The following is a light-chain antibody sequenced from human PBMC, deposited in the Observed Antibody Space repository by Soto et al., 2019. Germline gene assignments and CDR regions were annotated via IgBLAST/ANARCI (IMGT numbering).Light chain of an antibody. CDR2: TNN. Sequence: QSVLTQPPSASGTPGQWVTISCSGISSNIGSNTINWYQQLPGTAPKLLIYTNNQRPSGVPDRFSGSKAGTSASLAISGLQSEDEADYYCAAWDDHLSGVVFCGGTKLTV. J-gene: IGLJ2*01. CDR1: SSNIGSNT. CDR3: AAWDDHLSGVV. V-gene: IGLV1-44*01.